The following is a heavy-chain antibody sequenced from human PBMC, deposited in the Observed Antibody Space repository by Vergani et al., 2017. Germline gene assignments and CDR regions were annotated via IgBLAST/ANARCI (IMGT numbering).Heavy chain of an antibody. CDR2: IYYSGST. CDR1: GGSISSSSYY. CDR3: ASHIHCSSTSSYYDGWFDP. Sequence: QLQLQESGPGLVKPSETLSLTCTVSGGSISSSSYYWGWIRQPPGKGLEWIGSIYYSGSTYYNSSLKSRVTISVDTSKNQFVLKLSSVTAADTAVYYCASHIHCSSTSSYYDGWFDPWGQGTLVTVSS. D-gene: IGHD2-2*01. V-gene: IGHV4-39*01. J-gene: IGHJ5*02.